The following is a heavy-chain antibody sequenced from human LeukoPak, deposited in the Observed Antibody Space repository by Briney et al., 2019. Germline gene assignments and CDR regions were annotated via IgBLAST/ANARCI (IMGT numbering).Heavy chain of an antibody. CDR2: ISAYNGNT. CDR3: ARVEYSSGWYLSLNHRRTFDY. V-gene: IGHV1-18*01. Sequence: ASVKVSCKASGYTFTSYGISWVRQAPGQGLEWMGWISAYNGNTNYAQKLQGRVTMTTDTSTSTAYMELRSLRSDDTAVYYCARVEYSSGWYLSLNHRRTFDYWGQGTLVTVSS. D-gene: IGHD6-19*01. J-gene: IGHJ4*02. CDR1: GYTFTSYG.